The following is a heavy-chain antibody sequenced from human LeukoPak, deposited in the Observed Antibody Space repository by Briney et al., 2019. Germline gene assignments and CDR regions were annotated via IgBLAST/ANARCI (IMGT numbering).Heavy chain of an antibody. Sequence: SSVRVSCKASGYTFTGYYMHWVRQAPGQGLEWMGWINPNSGGTNYAQKFQGRVTMTRDTSISTAYMELSRLRSDDTAVYYCARLGRTYYYDSSGYLGDAFDIWGQGTMVTVSS. CDR2: INPNSGGT. CDR1: GYTFTGYY. CDR3: ARLGRTYYYDSSGYLGDAFDI. J-gene: IGHJ3*02. D-gene: IGHD3-22*01. V-gene: IGHV1-2*02.